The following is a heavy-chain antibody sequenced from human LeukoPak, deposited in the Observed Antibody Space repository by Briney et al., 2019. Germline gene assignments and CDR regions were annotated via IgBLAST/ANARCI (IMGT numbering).Heavy chain of an antibody. V-gene: IGHV3-23*01. CDR1: GFTFSSYA. Sequence: GGSLRLSCAASGFTFSSYAMSWVRQAPGKGLEWVSAISGSGGSTYYADSVKGRFTISRDNSKNTLYLQMNSLRAEDTAVYYCASGYCSSTSCYNPFDYWGQGTLVTVSS. CDR2: ISGSGGST. J-gene: IGHJ4*02. D-gene: IGHD2-2*02. CDR3: ASGYCSSTSCYNPFDY.